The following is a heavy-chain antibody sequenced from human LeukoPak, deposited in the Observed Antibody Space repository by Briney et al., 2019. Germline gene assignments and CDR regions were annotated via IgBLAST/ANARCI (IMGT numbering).Heavy chain of an antibody. CDR2: ISAYNGDT. CDR1: GYTFTRYG. V-gene: IGHV1-18*01. Sequence: ASVKVSCKASGYTFTRYGISWVRQAPGQGLEWMGWISAYNGDTNYAQKVQGRVTMTTDTSTSTAYMELRSLRSDDTAVYYCAGDNSVRDEAWWFNPWGQGTLVTVSS. D-gene: IGHD5-24*01. CDR3: AGDNSVRDEAWWFNP. J-gene: IGHJ5*02.